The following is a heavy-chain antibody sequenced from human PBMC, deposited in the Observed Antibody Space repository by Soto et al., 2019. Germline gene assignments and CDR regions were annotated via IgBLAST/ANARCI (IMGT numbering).Heavy chain of an antibody. V-gene: IGHV4-39*01. D-gene: IGHD3-3*01. CDR3: ARHSPSGYDFWSGPTEAFDY. J-gene: IGHJ4*02. CDR1: GGSISSSSYY. Sequence: QLQLQESGPGLVKPSETLSLTCTVSGGSISSSSYYWGWIRQPPGKGLGWIGSIYYSGSTYYNPSLKSRVTISVDTSKNQFSLTLSSVTAADTAVYYCARHSPSGYDFWSGPTEAFDYWGQGTLVTVSS. CDR2: IYYSGST.